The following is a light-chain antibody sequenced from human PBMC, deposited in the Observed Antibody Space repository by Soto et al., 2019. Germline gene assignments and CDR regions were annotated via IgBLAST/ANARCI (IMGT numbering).Light chain of an antibody. V-gene: IGLV1-47*01. CDR3: AAWDDSLSSRV. CDR1: SSDVGAYNY. Sequence: QSALTQPASVSGSPGQSITISCTGTSSDVGAYNYVSWYQQHPGKAPKLLIYRSNQRPSGVPDRFSASKSGTSASLAISGLRSEDEADYYCAAWDDSLSSRVFGGGTKVTVL. J-gene: IGLJ3*02. CDR2: RSN.